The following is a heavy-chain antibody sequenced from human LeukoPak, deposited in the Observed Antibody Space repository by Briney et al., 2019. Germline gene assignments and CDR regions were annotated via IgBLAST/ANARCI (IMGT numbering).Heavy chain of an antibody. D-gene: IGHD2-15*01. V-gene: IGHV3-23*01. CDR1: GFTFSSYG. J-gene: IGHJ4*02. CDR2: ISGSGGST. Sequence: PGGSLRLSCAASGFTFSSYGMSWVRQAPGKGLEWVSAISGSGGSTYYADSVKGRFTISRDNSKNTLYLQMNSLRAEDTAVYYCAKEIHCSGGSCYSDYWGQGTLVTVSS. CDR3: AKEIHCSGGSCYSDY.